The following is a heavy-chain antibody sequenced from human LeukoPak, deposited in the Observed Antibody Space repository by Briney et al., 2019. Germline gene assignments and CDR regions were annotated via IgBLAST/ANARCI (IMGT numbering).Heavy chain of an antibody. CDR3: AGQPVDTAMATTELYWYFDL. Sequence: SETLSLTCTVSGGSISSYYWSWIRQPPGKGLEWIGYIYYSGSTNYNPSLKSRVTISVDMSKNQFSLKLSSVTAADTAVYYCAGQPVDTAMATTELYWYFDLWGRGTLVTVSS. D-gene: IGHD5-18*01. V-gene: IGHV4-59*08. CDR1: GGSISSYY. J-gene: IGHJ2*01. CDR2: IYYSGST.